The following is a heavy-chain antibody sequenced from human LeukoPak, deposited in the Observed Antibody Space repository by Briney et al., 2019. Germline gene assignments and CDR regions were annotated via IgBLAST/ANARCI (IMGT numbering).Heavy chain of an antibody. CDR3: ARARGKDYDFWSGYSG. D-gene: IGHD3-3*01. V-gene: IGHV1-69*05. CDR1: GGTFSSYA. CDR2: IIPIFGTA. J-gene: IGHJ4*02. Sequence: ASVKVSCKASGGTFSSYAISWVRQAPGQGLEWMGGIIPIFGTANYAQKFQGRVTITTDESTSTAYMELSSLRSEDTAVYYCARARGKDYDFWSGYSGWGQGTLVTVSS.